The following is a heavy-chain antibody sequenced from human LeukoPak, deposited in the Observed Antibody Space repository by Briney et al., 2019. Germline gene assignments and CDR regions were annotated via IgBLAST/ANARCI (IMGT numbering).Heavy chain of an antibody. CDR1: GGSISSSSYY. V-gene: IGHV4-39*07. Sequence: SETLSLTCTVSGGSISSSSYYWGWIRQPPGKGLEWIGSIYYSGSTYYNPSLKSRVTISVDTSKSQFSLKLSSVTAADTAVYYCAKDYYDSSGYYHYWGQGTLVTVSS. J-gene: IGHJ4*02. D-gene: IGHD3-22*01. CDR3: AKDYYDSSGYYHY. CDR2: IYYSGST.